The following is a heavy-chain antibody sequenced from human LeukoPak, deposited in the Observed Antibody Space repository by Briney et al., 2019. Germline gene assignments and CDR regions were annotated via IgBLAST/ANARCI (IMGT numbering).Heavy chain of an antibody. Sequence: PGGSLRLSCAASGFTFDDYAMSWVRQAPGKGLEWVSAISGSGGSTYYADSVKGRFTISRDNSKNTLYLQMNSLRAEDTAVYYCAKDGGDSGYDFGFDYWGQGTLVTVSS. V-gene: IGHV3-23*01. CDR3: AKDGGDSGYDFGFDY. CDR2: ISGSGGST. CDR1: GFTFDDYA. J-gene: IGHJ4*02. D-gene: IGHD5-12*01.